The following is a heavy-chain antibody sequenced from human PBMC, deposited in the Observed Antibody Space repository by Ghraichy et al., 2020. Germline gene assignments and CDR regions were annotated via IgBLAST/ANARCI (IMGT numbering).Heavy chain of an antibody. CDR3: VKEASFTGYADY. V-gene: IGHV3-23*01. CDR2: IGGSGGNI. J-gene: IGHJ4*02. Sequence: GGSLRLSCAASGFTFSSYAMSWVRQTPEKGLEWVSAIGGSGGNIYYADSVKGRFTISRDNSKNTLYLQMNSLRAEDTAVYYCVKEASFTGYADYWGQGTLGTVSS. CDR1: GFTFSSYA. D-gene: IGHD2-8*01.